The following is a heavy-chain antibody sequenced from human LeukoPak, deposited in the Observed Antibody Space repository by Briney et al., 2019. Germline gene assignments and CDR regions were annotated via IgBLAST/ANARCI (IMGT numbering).Heavy chain of an antibody. CDR3: ARDSSGWYYFDY. CDR2: IVVGSGNT. D-gene: IGHD6-19*01. CDR1: GFTFTSSA. Sequence: GASVKVSCKASGFTFTSSAMQWVRQARGQRLEWIGWIVVGSGNTNYAQKFQERVTITRDMSTSTAYMELSSLRSEDTAVYYCARDSSGWYYFDYWGQGTLVTVSS. J-gene: IGHJ4*02. V-gene: IGHV1-58*02.